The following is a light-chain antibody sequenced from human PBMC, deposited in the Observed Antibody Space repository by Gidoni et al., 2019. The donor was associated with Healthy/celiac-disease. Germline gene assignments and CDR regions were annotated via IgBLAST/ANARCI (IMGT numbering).Light chain of an antibody. V-gene: IGKV1-39*01. CDR3: QQSYSTPWT. CDR1: QSISSY. Sequence: DIQMTQSPSSLSASVGDRVTITCRASQSISSYLNWYQQKPGKAPKVLNYAASSLQSGVPSRFNCRGSRTDFTITISSLQPEDFATYYCQQSYSTPWTFGQGTKVEIK. J-gene: IGKJ1*01. CDR2: AAS.